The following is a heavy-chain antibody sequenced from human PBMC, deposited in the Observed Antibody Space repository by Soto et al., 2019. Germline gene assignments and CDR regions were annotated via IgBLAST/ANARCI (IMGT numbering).Heavy chain of an antibody. J-gene: IGHJ4*02. Sequence: QVQLVQSGAEVKKPGSSVKVSCKASGGTFSSYAISWVRQAPGQGLEWMGGIIPIFGTANYAQKFQGRVTISADVSTSTAYMELSSLRSEDTAVYYCASSLAYCGGDCYRGGIDYWGQGTLVTVSS. CDR2: IIPIFGTA. CDR3: ASSLAYCGGDCYRGGIDY. CDR1: GGTFSSYA. D-gene: IGHD2-21*02. V-gene: IGHV1-69*01.